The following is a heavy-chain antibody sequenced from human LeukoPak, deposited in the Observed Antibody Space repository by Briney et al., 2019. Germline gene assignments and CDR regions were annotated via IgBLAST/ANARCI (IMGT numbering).Heavy chain of an antibody. CDR1: GFTFSSYG. CDR2: IRYDGSNK. D-gene: IGHD4-23*01. CDR3: AKDIIMTTVVTWETQPGDY. J-gene: IGHJ4*02. V-gene: IGHV3-30*02. Sequence: GGSLRLSCAASGFTFSSYGMHWVRQAPGKGLEWVAFIRYDGSNKYYADSVKGRFTISRDNSKNPLYLQMNSLRAEDTAVYYCAKDIIMTTVVTWETQPGDYWGQGTLVTVSS.